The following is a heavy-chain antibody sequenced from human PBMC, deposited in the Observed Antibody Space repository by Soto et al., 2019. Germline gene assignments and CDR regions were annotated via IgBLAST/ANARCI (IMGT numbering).Heavy chain of an antibody. V-gene: IGHV3-30*03. CDR3: ATSLLWFGELLRDDAFDI. D-gene: IGHD3-10*01. Sequence: GGSLRLSCAASGFTFSSYGMHWVRQAPGKGLEWVAVISYDGSNKYYADSVKGRFTISRDNSKNTLYLQMNSLRAEDTAVYYCATSLLWFGELLRDDAFDIWGQGTMVTVSS. J-gene: IGHJ3*02. CDR1: GFTFSSYG. CDR2: ISYDGSNK.